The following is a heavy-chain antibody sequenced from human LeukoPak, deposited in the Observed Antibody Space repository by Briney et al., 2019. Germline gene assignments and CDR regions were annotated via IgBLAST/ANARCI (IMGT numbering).Heavy chain of an antibody. V-gene: IGHV1-46*01. J-gene: IGHJ4*02. CDR1: GYPFTSYY. Sequence: ASVKVSCKASGYPFTSYYIHWVRQAPGQGLEWMGIINPSGGTTTYTQKFQGRVTMTRDTSTSTVYMELSSLRSEDTAVYYCARGTNYGDSDYWGQGTLVTVSS. CDR2: INPSGGTT. CDR3: ARGTNYGDSDY. D-gene: IGHD4/OR15-4a*01.